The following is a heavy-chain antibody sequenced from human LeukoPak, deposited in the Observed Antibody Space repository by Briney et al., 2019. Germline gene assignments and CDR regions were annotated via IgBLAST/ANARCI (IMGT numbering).Heavy chain of an antibody. D-gene: IGHD3-22*01. CDR3: ARAIGGIGSQ. J-gene: IGHJ4*02. CDR1: GFTLSSYW. Sequence: GGSLRLSCAASGFTLSSYWMSWVRQAPGKGLEWVANINQDGNKRYYVDSVKGRFTISRDDAKNSLSLQMNSPRAEDTALYYCARAIGGIGSQGGQGTLVTVSS. V-gene: IGHV3-7*03. CDR2: INQDGNKR.